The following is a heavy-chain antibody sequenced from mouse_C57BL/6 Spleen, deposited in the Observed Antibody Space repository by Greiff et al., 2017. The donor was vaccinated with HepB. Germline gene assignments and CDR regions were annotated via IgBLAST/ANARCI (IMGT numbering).Heavy chain of an antibody. V-gene: IGHV1-82*01. Sequence: QVQLQQSGPELVKPGASVKISCKASGYAFSSSWMNWVKQRPGKGLEWIGRIYPGDGDTNYNGKFKGKATLTAYKSSSTAYMQLSSLTSEDSAVYFCARSPWLGVSYWYFDVWGTGTTVTVSS. CDR3: ARSPWLGVSYWYFDV. CDR2: IYPGDGDT. CDR1: GYAFSSSW. J-gene: IGHJ1*03. D-gene: IGHD3-3*01.